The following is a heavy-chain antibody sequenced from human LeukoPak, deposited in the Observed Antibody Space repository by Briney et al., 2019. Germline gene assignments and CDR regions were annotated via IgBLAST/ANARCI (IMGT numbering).Heavy chain of an antibody. D-gene: IGHD3-16*01. CDR2: IYHSGST. CDR3: ARGRPAPPGGFL. Sequence: SETLSLTCAVSGGSISSGGYSWSWIRQPPGKGLEWIGYIYHSGSTNSNPSLKSRVTISVDTSKNQFSLKLSSVTAADTAVYYCARGRPAPPGGFLWGQGTLVTVSS. J-gene: IGHJ4*02. CDR1: GGSISSGGYS. V-gene: IGHV4-61*08.